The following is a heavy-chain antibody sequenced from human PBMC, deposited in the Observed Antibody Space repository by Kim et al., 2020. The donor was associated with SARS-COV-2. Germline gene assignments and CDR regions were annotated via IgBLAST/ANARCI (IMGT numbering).Heavy chain of an antibody. CDR2: ISGSGGST. Sequence: GGSLRLSCAASGFTFSSYAMSWVRQAPGKGLEWVSAISGSGGSTYYADSVKGRFTISRDNSKNTLYLQMNSLRAEDTAVYYCAKSRSGSSWGDNWFDPWGQGTLVTVSS. V-gene: IGHV3-23*01. CDR1: GFTFSSYA. CDR3: AKSRSGSSWGDNWFDP. J-gene: IGHJ5*02. D-gene: IGHD6-13*01.